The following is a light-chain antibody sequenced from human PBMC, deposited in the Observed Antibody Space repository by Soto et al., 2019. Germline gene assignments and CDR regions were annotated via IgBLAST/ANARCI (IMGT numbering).Light chain of an antibody. CDR1: QSISSW. CDR3: QQYATYPWT. V-gene: IGKV1-5*03. J-gene: IGKJ1*01. CDR2: KAS. Sequence: DIQMTQSPSTLSASVGDRVTITCRASQSISSWLAWYQQRPGKAPNLLIYKASSLESGVPSRISGSGSGTEFPLTINSLQPDDFATYYCQQYATYPWTFGQGTKV.